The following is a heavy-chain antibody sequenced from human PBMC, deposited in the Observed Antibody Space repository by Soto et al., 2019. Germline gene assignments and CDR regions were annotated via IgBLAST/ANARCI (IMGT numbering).Heavy chain of an antibody. Sequence: SETLSLTCAVYGGSFSGYYWSWIRQPPGKGLEWIGEINHSGSTNYNPSLKSRVTISVDTSKNQFSLKLSSVTAADTAVYYCARVSYDILTGHRDYFDYWGQGTLVTVSS. CDR2: INHSGST. V-gene: IGHV4-34*01. CDR1: GGSFSGYY. CDR3: ARVSYDILTGHRDYFDY. D-gene: IGHD3-9*01. J-gene: IGHJ4*02.